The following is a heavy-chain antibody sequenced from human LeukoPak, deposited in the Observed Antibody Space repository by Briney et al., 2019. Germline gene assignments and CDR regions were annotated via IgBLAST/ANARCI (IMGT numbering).Heavy chain of an antibody. V-gene: IGHV4-39*07. Sequence: SETLSLTCTVSGGSISSSSYYWGWIRQPPGKGLEWIGSIYYSGSTYYNPSLKSRVTISVDTSKNQFSLKLSSVTAADTAVYYCARVPGNSRAFDIWGQGTMVTVSS. CDR3: ARVPGNSRAFDI. D-gene: IGHD4-23*01. CDR1: GGSISSSSYY. J-gene: IGHJ3*02. CDR2: IYYSGST.